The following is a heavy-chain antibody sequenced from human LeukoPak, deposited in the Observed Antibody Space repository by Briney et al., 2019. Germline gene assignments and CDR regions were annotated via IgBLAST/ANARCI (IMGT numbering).Heavy chain of an antibody. J-gene: IGHJ4*02. CDR1: GYSVSSGYY. CDR2: IYHSGST. V-gene: IGHV4-38-2*02. CDR3: ARSFYSSTSLDY. D-gene: IGHD6-19*01. Sequence: PSETLSLTCTVSGYSVSSGYYWGWVRQSPGKGLEWIGSIYHSGSTYYNPSLKSRVTISVDTSKNQFSLKLSSVTAADTAVYYCARSFYSSTSLDYWGQGTQVTVSS.